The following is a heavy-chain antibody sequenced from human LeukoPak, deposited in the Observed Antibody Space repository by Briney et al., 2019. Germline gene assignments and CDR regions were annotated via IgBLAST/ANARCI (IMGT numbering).Heavy chain of an antibody. CDR3: ARGTYYYDSSGYYFDY. J-gene: IGHJ4*02. CDR2: IYYSGST. Sequence: SETLSLTCTVSGGSISSYYWSWIRQPPGKGLEWIGYIYYSGSTNYNPSLKSRVTISVDTSKNQFSLKLSSVTAADTAVYYCARGTYYYDSSGYYFDYWGQGTLVTVSS. V-gene: IGHV4-59*01. D-gene: IGHD3-22*01. CDR1: GGSISSYY.